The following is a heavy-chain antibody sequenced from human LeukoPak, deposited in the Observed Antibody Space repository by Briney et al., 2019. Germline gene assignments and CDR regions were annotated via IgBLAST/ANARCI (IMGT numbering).Heavy chain of an antibody. V-gene: IGHV3-15*01. Sequence: GGSLRLSCAASGFTFSNAWMSWVRQAPGKGLEWVGRIKSKTDGGTTDYAAPVKGRFTISRDDSKNTLYLQMSSLRAEDTAVYYCVREDLGIEYWGHGTLVTVS. J-gene: IGHJ4*01. CDR1: GFTFSNAW. D-gene: IGHD3/OR15-3a*01. CDR2: IKSKTDGGTT. CDR3: VREDLGIEY.